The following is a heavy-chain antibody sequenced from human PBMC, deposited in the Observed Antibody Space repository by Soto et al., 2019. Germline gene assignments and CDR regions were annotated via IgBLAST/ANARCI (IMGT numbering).Heavy chain of an antibody. CDR1: GFTFSSYT. CDR2: ISIGNSNI. D-gene: IGHD4-4*01. V-gene: IGHV3-21*01. J-gene: IGHJ4*02. Sequence: EVQLVESGGGLVKPGGSLTLSCAASGFTFSSYTMSWVRQAPGKGLEWVSSISIGNSNIYYADSVKGRFTISRDNAQNSLYLQMNCLRAEDTAVYYCATYSSFDYWGQGTLVTVSS. CDR3: ATYSSFDY.